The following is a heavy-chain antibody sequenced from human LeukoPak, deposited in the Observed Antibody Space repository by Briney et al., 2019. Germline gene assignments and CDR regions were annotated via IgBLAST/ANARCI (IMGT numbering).Heavy chain of an antibody. CDR2: IIPILGIA. D-gene: IGHD2-2*01. J-gene: IGHJ5*02. Sequence: ASVKVSCKASGYTFTGYYMRWVRQAPGQGLEWMGRIIPILGIANYAQKFQGRVTITADKSTSTAYMELSSLRSEDTAVYYCARDRANSIVVVPAAIYWFDPWGQGTLVTVSS. V-gene: IGHV1-69*04. CDR3: ARDRANSIVVVPAAIYWFDP. CDR1: GYTFTGYY.